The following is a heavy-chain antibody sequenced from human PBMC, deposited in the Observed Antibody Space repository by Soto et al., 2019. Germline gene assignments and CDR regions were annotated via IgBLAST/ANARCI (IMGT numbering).Heavy chain of an antibody. Sequence: EVQLWESGGGLVQPGGSLRLSCAASGFTFSSYAMSWVRQAPGKGLEWVSAISGSGGSTYYADSVKGRFTISRDNSKNTLYLQMNSLRAEDTAVYYCAKDLSRSVEMIVVAGGMNDALDIWGQGTMVTVSS. CDR3: AKDLSRSVEMIVVAGGMNDALDI. J-gene: IGHJ3*02. V-gene: IGHV3-23*01. CDR2: ISGSGGST. CDR1: GFTFSSYA. D-gene: IGHD3-22*01.